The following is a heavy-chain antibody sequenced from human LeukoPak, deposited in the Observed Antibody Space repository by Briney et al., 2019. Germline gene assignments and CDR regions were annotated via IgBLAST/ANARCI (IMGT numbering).Heavy chain of an antibody. D-gene: IGHD3-10*01. CDR1: RFTFSSYS. J-gene: IGHJ4*02. CDR3: ARDCWDYGSGSYCGIDY. V-gene: IGHV3-21*01. Sequence: GGSLRLSCAASRFTFSSYSMNWVRQAPEKGLEWVSSISSSSSYIYYADSVKGRFTISRDNAKNSLYLQMNSLRAEDTAVYYCARDCWDYGSGSYCGIDYWGQGTLVTVSS. CDR2: ISSSSSYI.